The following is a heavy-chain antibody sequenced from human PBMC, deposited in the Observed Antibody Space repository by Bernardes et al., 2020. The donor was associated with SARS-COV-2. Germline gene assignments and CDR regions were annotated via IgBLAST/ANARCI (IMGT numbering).Heavy chain of an antibody. V-gene: IGHV1-18*01. CDR1: GYTFTSYG. Sequence: ASVKVSCKASGYTFTSYGISWVRQAPGQGLEWMGWISAYNGNTNYAQKLQGRVTMTTDTSTSTAYMELRSLRSDDTAVYYCARLCIEDDYGDSQWDYYYYYMDVWGKGTTVTVSS. J-gene: IGHJ6*03. CDR2: ISAYNGNT. D-gene: IGHD4-17*01. CDR3: ARLCIEDDYGDSQWDYYYYYMDV.